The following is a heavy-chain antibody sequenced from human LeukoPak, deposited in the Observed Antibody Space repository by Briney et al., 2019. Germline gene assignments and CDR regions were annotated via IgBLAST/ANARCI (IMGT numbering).Heavy chain of an antibody. D-gene: IGHD1-20*01. Sequence: SETLSLTCTGSGGSISSYYWSWIRQPPGKGLEWIGYIYYSGSTNYNPSLKSRVTISVDTSKNQFSLKLSSVTAADTAVYYCARLDNSYYYYGMAVWGQGTTVTVSS. CDR3: ARLDNSYYYYGMAV. J-gene: IGHJ6*02. V-gene: IGHV4-59*08. CDR1: GGSISSYY. CDR2: IYYSGST.